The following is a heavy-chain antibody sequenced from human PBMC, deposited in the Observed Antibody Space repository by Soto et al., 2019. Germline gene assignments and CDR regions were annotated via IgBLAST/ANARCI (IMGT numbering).Heavy chain of an antibody. J-gene: IGHJ5*02. CDR3: ARAAQQLANWFDP. D-gene: IGHD6-13*01. CDR2: MNPNSGNT. CDR1: GYTFTSYV. Sequence: QVQLVQSGAEVKKPGASVKGSCKASGYTFTSYVINWLRQATGQGLEWMGWMNPNSGNTGYAQKFQGRVTMTRNTSISTAYMELSSLRSEDTAVYYCARAAQQLANWFDPWGQGTLVTVSS. V-gene: IGHV1-8*01.